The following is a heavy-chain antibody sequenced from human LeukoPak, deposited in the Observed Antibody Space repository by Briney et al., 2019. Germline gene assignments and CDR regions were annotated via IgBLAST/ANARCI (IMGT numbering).Heavy chain of an antibody. CDR2: INHSGSA. V-gene: IGHV4-34*01. CDR3: ARRYSGYDFDY. J-gene: IGHJ4*02. D-gene: IGHD5-12*01. CDR1: GGSFSDYY. Sequence: SETLSLTCAVYGGSFSDYYWNWSRQPPGKGLEWIGEINHSGSANYNPSLKSRVTISVDTSKNQFSLKLSSVTAADTAVYYCARRYSGYDFDYWGQGTLVTVSS.